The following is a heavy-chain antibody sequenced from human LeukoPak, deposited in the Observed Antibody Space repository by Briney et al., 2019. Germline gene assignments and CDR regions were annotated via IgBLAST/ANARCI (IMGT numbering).Heavy chain of an antibody. V-gene: IGHV3-48*01. CDR2: ISGTSSSM. D-gene: IGHD3-22*01. Sequence: GGSLRLSCAASGFAFSGFSMNWVRQAPGKGLEWVSHISGTSSSMYYADSVKGRFTISRDNAKNTLYLQMNSLRAADTAVYYCARGRRITMIVVVITGAGWFDPWGQGTLVTVSS. CDR1: GFAFSGFS. CDR3: ARGRRITMIVVVITGAGWFDP. J-gene: IGHJ5*02.